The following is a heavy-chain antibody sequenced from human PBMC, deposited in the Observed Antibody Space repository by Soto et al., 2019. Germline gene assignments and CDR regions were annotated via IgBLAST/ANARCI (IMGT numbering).Heavy chain of an antibody. D-gene: IGHD6-19*01. CDR3: ARDGAVAGRTFDA. CDR2: INLSVGST. Sequence: QVQLVQSGAEVKKPGASVKVSCKASGYTFTSYFMHWVRQAPGQGLEWLGIINLSVGSTSYAQKLQGRPTMTRDTGTRTVYMERSSRRSEDPAVYYCARDGAVAGRTFDAWGQGTLVTVSS. J-gene: IGHJ4*02. CDR1: GYTFTSYF. V-gene: IGHV1-46*04.